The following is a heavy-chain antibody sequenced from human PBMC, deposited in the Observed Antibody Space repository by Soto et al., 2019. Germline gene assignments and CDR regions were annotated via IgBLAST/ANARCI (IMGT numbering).Heavy chain of an antibody. CDR1: GYTFTGYY. J-gene: IGHJ5*02. D-gene: IGHD2-8*01. Sequence: ASVKVSCKASGYTFTGYYMHWVRQAPGQGLEWMGWINPNSGGTNYAQKFQGRVTMTRDTSISTAYMELSRLRSDDTAVYYCARVLPILMVYAMRPPGWFDPWGQGTLVTVSS. V-gene: IGHV1-2*02. CDR2: INPNSGGT. CDR3: ARVLPILMVYAMRPPGWFDP.